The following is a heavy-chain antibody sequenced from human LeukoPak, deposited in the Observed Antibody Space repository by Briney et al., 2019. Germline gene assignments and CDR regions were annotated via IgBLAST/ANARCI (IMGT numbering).Heavy chain of an antibody. D-gene: IGHD3-22*01. V-gene: IGHV1-2*02. CDR2: INPNSGGT. CDR3: ARDDHYYDSSGYYGY. CDR1: GYTFTGYY. Sequence: GASVKVSGEASGYTFTGYYMHWVRQAPGQGLEWMGWINPNSGGTNYAQKFQGRVTMTRDTSISTAYMELSRLRSDDTAVYYCARDDHYYDSSGYYGYWGQGTLVTVSS. J-gene: IGHJ4*02.